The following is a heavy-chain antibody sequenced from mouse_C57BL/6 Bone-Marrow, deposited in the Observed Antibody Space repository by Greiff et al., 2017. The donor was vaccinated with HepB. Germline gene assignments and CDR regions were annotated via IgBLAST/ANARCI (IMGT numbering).Heavy chain of an antibody. V-gene: IGHV1-76*01. CDR1: GYTFTDYY. CDR2: IYPGSGNT. D-gene: IGHD2-1*01. CDR3: ARCDYGNCGWFAY. Sequence: QVQLQESGAELVRPGASVKLSCKASGYTFTDYYINWVKQRPGQGLEWIARIYPGSGNTYYNEKFKGKATLTAEKSSSTAYMQLSSLTSEDSAVYFCARCDYGNCGWFAYWGQGTLVTVSA. J-gene: IGHJ3*01.